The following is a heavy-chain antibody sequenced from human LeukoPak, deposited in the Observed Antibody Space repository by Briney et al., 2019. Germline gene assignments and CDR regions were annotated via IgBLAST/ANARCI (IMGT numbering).Heavy chain of an antibody. J-gene: IGHJ4*02. CDR3: AKEGDWTHEY. CDR1: GFSFSTNW. Sequence: GGSLRLSCAASGFSFSTNWMDWIRQAPGKGLEWVANIKQDGSAKHYVDSVKGRFTISRDNAKNSLYLQMNSLTVDDTAVYYCAKEGDWTHEYWGQGTLVIVS. D-gene: IGHD1-1*01. CDR2: IKQDGSAK. V-gene: IGHV3-7*03.